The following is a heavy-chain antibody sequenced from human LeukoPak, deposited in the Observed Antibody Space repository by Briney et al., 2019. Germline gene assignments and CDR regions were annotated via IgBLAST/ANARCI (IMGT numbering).Heavy chain of an antibody. D-gene: IGHD6-13*01. J-gene: IGHJ4*02. CDR3: ARGSSSWLSDY. CDR1: GGSISSGGYY. Sequence: SQTLSLTCTVSGGSISSGGYYWSWIRQHPGKGLEWIGYIYFSGTTYYNPSLDSRVTISIDTSENQFSLKLSSVTAADTAVYYCARGSSSWLSDYWGQGTLVTVSS. CDR2: IYFSGTT. V-gene: IGHV4-31*03.